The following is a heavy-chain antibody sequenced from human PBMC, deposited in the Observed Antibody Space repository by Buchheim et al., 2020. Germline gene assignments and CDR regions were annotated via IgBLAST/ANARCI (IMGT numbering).Heavy chain of an antibody. Sequence: QIALKESGPALVRPTQTLTLTCTLSGISVTATGVGVGWIRQSPGKALEWLALIYWFDGKYYSPSLKNRLTITKESSKNQVVLTVTNVDPADTATYICAHRDDSAVFDFGGQG. CDR3: AHRDDSAVFDF. J-gene: IGHJ4*02. V-gene: IGHV2-5*01. CDR1: GISVTATGVG. D-gene: IGHD3-16*01. CDR2: IYWFDGK.